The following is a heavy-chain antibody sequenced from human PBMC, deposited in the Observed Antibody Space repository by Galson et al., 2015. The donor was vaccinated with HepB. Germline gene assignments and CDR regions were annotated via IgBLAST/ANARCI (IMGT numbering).Heavy chain of an antibody. V-gene: IGHV1-2*06. J-gene: IGHJ4*02. CDR1: GSTFTGYY. Sequence: SVKVSCKASGSTFTGYYMHWVRQAPGQELEWMGRINPNSGGTNYAQKFQGRVTMTRDTSISTAYMELSRLRSDDTAVYYCARDARNYGGNPWTGYWGQGTLVTVSS. D-gene: IGHD4-23*01. CDR2: INPNSGGT. CDR3: ARDARNYGGNPWTGY.